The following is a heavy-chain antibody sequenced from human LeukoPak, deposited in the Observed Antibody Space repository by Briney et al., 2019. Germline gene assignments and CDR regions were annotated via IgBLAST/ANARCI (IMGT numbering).Heavy chain of an antibody. CDR2: IYYSGST. Sequence: PSQTLSLTCTVSGGSISSGGYYWSWIRQHPGKGLEWIGYIYYSGSTNYNPSLKSRVTISVDTSKNQFSLKLTSVTAADTAVYYCARDRVVELRHDYYGMDVWGQGTTVTVSS. J-gene: IGHJ6*02. D-gene: IGHD1-26*01. CDR3: ARDRVVELRHDYYGMDV. CDR1: GGSISSGGYY. V-gene: IGHV4-61*08.